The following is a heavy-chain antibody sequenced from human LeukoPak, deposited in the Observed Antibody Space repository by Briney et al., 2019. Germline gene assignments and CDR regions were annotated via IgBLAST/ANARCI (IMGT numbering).Heavy chain of an antibody. Sequence: SETLSLTCTVSGGSISSHYWSWIRQPPGKGLEWIGYIYYSGSTNYNPSLKSRVTISVDTSKNQFSLKLSSVTAADTAVYYCAKAVRGNWFDPWGQGTLVTVSS. V-gene: IGHV4-59*11. J-gene: IGHJ5*02. CDR1: GGSISSHY. CDR3: AKAVRGNWFDP. CDR2: IYYSGST. D-gene: IGHD2/OR15-2a*01.